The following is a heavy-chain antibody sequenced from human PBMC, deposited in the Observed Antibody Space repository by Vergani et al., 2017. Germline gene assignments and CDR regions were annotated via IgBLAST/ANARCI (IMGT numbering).Heavy chain of an antibody. CDR1: GFTFSSYS. CDR3: ARDNDFWSGYNFYYYYYYYMDV. J-gene: IGHJ6*03. V-gene: IGHV3-21*01. D-gene: IGHD3-3*01. Sequence: EVQLVESGGGLVQPGGSLRLSCAASGFTFSSYSMNWVRQAPGKGLEWVSSISSSSSYIYYADSVKGRFTISRDNAKNSLYLQMNSLRAEDTAVYYCARDNDFWSGYNFYYYYYYYMDVWGKGTTVTVSS. CDR2: ISSSSSYI.